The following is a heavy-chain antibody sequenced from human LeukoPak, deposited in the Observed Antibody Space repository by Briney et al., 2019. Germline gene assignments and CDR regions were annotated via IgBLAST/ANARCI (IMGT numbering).Heavy chain of an antibody. CDR3: ARSSYLMAGRYYFDY. V-gene: IGHV1-46*01. CDR2: FNPSGGST. J-gene: IGHJ4*02. D-gene: IGHD5-24*01. Sequence: ASVKVSCKASGYTFTSYYMHWVRQAPGQGLEWMGIFNPSGGSTSYAQKFQGRVTMTRDTSTSTVYMELSSLRSEDTAVYYCARSSYLMAGRYYFDYWGQGTLVTVSS. CDR1: GYTFTSYY.